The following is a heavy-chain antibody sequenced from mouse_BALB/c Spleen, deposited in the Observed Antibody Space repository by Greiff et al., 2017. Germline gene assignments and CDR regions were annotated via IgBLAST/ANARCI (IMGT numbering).Heavy chain of an antibody. CDR3: AREGAYYMYDSLNAMDY. CDR1: GFTFSSFG. D-gene: IGHD2-14*01. V-gene: IGHV5-17*02. J-gene: IGHJ4*01. Sequence: EVQGVESGGGLVQPGGSRKLSCAASGFTFSSFGMHWVRQAPAKGLAWVAYISSGSSTIYYADTVKGRFTISRDNPKNTLFLQMTSLRSEDTAMYYCAREGAYYMYDSLNAMDYWGQGTSVTVSS. CDR2: ISSGSSTI.